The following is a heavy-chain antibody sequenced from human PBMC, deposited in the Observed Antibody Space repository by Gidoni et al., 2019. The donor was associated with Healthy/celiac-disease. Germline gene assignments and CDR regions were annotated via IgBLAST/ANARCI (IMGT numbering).Heavy chain of an antibody. D-gene: IGHD1-26*01. V-gene: IGHV1-2*02. CDR3: ARQEWELNAFDI. J-gene: IGHJ3*02. Sequence: RQAPGQGLEWMGWINPNSGGTNYAQKFQGRVTMTRDTSISTAYMELSRRRSDDTAVYYCARQEWELNAFDIWGQGTMVTVSS. CDR2: INPNSGGT.